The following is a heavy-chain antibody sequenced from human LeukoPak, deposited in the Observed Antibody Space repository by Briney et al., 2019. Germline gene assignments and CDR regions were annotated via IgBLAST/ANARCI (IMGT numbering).Heavy chain of an antibody. CDR2: IYYSGST. J-gene: IGHJ6*03. CDR3: ARDLRRGSYYYYYMDV. D-gene: IGHD3-16*01. Sequence: PSETLSLTCSVSGGSLINYYWSWIRQPPGKGLEWIGFIYYSGSTDYNPSLKSRVTLSVVTSKNQFSLKLTSVTAADTAVYYCARDLRRGSYYYYYMDVWGKGTTVTVSS. V-gene: IGHV4-59*01. CDR1: GGSLINYY.